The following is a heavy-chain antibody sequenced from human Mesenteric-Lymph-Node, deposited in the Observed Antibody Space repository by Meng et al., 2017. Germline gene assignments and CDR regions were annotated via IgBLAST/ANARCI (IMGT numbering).Heavy chain of an antibody. J-gene: IGHJ4*02. CDR1: GFIFNTYW. CDR2: IKEDGSAK. D-gene: IGHD3-9*01. V-gene: IGHV3-7*03. CDR3: AREGYFGGHYFDS. Sequence: GESLKISCTASGFIFNTYWMSWVRQAPGRGLEWVANIKEDGSAKYYVDSVKGRFTISRDNAKNSLYLQMTSLRVEGTAVYYCAREGYFGGHYFDSWGQGALVTVSS.